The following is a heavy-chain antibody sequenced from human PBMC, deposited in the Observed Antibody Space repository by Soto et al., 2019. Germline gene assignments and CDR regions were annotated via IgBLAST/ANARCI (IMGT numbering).Heavy chain of an antibody. CDR1: GGSISSDYYS. J-gene: IGHJ3*02. V-gene: IGHV4-30-2*01. Sequence: QVQLQESGSGLVKPSETLSLTCAVSGGSISSDYYSWSWIRQPPGKDLEWIGYIYHGGSTYYNPSLRSRVTLSVDTSKNHFSLRRASVTAAYTAVYSCARLNRLRNDAFDIWGQGTLVTVSS. CDR3: ARLNRLRNDAFDI. D-gene: IGHD5-18*01. CDR2: IYHGGST.